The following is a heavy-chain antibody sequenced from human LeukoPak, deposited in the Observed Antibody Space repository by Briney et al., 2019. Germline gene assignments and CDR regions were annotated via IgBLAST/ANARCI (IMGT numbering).Heavy chain of an antibody. J-gene: IGHJ5*02. Sequence: GASVKVSCKASGYTFTSYGISWVRQAPGQGLEWMGWISAYNGNTNYAQKLQGRVTMTTDTSTSTAYMELSSLRSEDTAVYYCAVVAAFNWFDPWGQGTLVTVSS. CDR3: AVVAAFNWFDP. CDR2: ISAYNGNT. D-gene: IGHD2-15*01. V-gene: IGHV1-18*01. CDR1: GYTFTSYG.